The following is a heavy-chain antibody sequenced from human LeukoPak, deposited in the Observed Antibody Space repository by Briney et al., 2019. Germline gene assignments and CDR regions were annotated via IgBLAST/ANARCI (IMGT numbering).Heavy chain of an antibody. CDR3: ARPSNSSSWYYFYYYYYMDV. D-gene: IGHD6-13*01. CDR1: GYTFTSYD. V-gene: IGHV1-8*03. Sequence: GASVKVSCKASGYTFTSYDINWVRQATGQGLEWMGWMNPNSGNTGYAQKFQGRVTITRNTSISTAYMELSSLRSEDTAVYYCARPSNSSSWYYFYYYYYMDVWGKGTTVTVSS. CDR2: MNPNSGNT. J-gene: IGHJ6*03.